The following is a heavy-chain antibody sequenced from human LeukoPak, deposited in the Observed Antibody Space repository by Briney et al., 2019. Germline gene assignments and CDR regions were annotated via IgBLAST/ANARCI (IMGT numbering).Heavy chain of an antibody. Sequence: GGSLRLSCGASGFTFDDYWMSWVRQAPGQGLEWVANINQDGSEKYYLDSAKGRFTISRDNAKTSLYLQMNSLRAEDTAVYCCARDLSGVAGYTYGRGIDYWGQGTLVTVSS. CDR1: GFTFDDYW. D-gene: IGHD5-18*01. CDR3: ARDLSGVAGYTYGRGIDY. J-gene: IGHJ4*02. V-gene: IGHV3-7*01. CDR2: INQDGSEK.